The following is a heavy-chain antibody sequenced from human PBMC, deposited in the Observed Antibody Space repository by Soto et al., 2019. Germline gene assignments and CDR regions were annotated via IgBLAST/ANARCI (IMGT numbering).Heavy chain of an antibody. Sequence: GASVKVSCKASGYTFTSYDINWVRQATGQGLEWMGWMNPNSGNTGYAQKFQGRVTVTRNTSISTAYMELSSLRSEDTAVYYCARVAVRSDFWSGYYPDYGMDVWGQGTTVTVSS. CDR1: GYTFTSYD. V-gene: IGHV1-8*01. D-gene: IGHD3-3*01. CDR3: ARVAVRSDFWSGYYPDYGMDV. CDR2: MNPNSGNT. J-gene: IGHJ6*02.